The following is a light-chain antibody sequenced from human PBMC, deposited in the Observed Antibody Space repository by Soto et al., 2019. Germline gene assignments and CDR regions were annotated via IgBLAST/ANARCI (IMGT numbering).Light chain of an antibody. CDR2: GAS. CDR1: QSVSSN. V-gene: IGKV3-15*01. J-gene: IGKJ1*01. Sequence: EIVMTQSPATLSVSPGERATLSCRSSQSVSSNLAWYQQKPGQAPRLCIYGASTRATGIPARFSGSGSGKEFTLPISSLQSEDFAVYYCQQYNNWPRTFGQGTKVEIK. CDR3: QQYNNWPRT.